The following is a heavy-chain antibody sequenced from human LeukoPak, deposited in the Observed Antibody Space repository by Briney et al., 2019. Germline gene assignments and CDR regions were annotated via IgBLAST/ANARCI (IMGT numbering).Heavy chain of an antibody. V-gene: IGHV3-23*01. J-gene: IGHJ4*02. CDR2: ISGSGGTT. D-gene: IGHD2-2*01. CDR1: GFTFRTYA. Sequence: GSLSLSCVASGFTFRTYAMSWVRQAPGKGLEWVSGISGSGGTTYYADSVKGRFTISRDNSKNALYLQMNSLRAEDTAVYYCAKDGPASGDYWGQGTLVTVSS. CDR3: AKDGPASGDY.